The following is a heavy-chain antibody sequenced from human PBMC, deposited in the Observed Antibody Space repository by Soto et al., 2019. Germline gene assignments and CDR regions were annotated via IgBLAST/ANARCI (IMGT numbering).Heavy chain of an antibody. J-gene: IGHJ6*02. CDR3: ARSNYDILTGYHLPYYYYYGMDV. Sequence: PSETLSLTCTVSGGSISSYYWSWIRQPPGKGLEWIGYIYYSGSTNYNPSLKSRVTISVDTSKNQFSLKLSSVTAADTAVYYCARSNYDILTGYHLPYYYYYGMDVWGQGTTVTVSS. CDR2: IYYSGST. D-gene: IGHD3-9*01. CDR1: GGSISSYY. V-gene: IGHV4-59*08.